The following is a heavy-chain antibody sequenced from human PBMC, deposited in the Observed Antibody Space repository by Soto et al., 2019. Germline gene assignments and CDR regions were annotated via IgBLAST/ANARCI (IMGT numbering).Heavy chain of an antibody. D-gene: IGHD3-22*01. CDR2: IYNSGST. Sequence: SETLSLTCTVSGGSISSSTYYWGWIRQPPGKGLEWIGSIYNSGSTYYNPSLKSRVSISVDTSKNQFSLKLSSVTAADTAVYYCVRHYYDSSGYYRSRSYWYFDLWGRGTLVTVSS. J-gene: IGHJ2*01. CDR1: GGSISSSTYY. V-gene: IGHV4-39*01. CDR3: VRHYYDSSGYYRSRSYWYFDL.